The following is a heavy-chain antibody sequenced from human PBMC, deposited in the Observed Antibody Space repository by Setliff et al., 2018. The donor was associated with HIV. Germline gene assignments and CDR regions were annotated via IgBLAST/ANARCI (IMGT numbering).Heavy chain of an antibody. Sequence: SVKVSCKASGGTFSSYAISWVRQAPGQGLEWMGGIIPIFGTTNYAQKFQGRVTITTDESTTTAYMELSSLRSEDTALYYRAGSILTGYYTFGADYWGQGTLVNVSS. CDR1: GGTFSSYA. D-gene: IGHD3-9*01. J-gene: IGHJ4*02. V-gene: IGHV1-69*05. CDR2: IIPIFGTT. CDR3: AGSILTGYYTFGADY.